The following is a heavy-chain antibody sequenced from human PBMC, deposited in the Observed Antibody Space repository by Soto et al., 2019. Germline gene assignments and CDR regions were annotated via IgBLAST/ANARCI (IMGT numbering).Heavy chain of an antibody. Sequence: PGGSLRLSCAASGFTFSNYAMNWVRQAPGKGLEWVSGIVGSGASTNYADSVKGRFTISRDNSKNTLYLQWSSLKASDTALYYCARPLSPGGGYDAFDIWGQGTMVTVSS. D-gene: IGHD2-15*01. CDR3: ARPLSPGGGYDAFDI. V-gene: IGHV3-23*01. J-gene: IGHJ3*02. CDR2: IVGSGAST. CDR1: GFTFSNYA.